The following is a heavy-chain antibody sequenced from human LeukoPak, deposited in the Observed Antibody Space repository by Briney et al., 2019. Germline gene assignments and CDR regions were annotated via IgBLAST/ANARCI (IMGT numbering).Heavy chain of an antibody. V-gene: IGHV3-30*04. Sequence: GGSLRLSCAASGFTFSSYAMHWVRQAPGKGLEWVALISYDGSDKYYADSVKGRFTISRDNSKNTLYVQMNSLRAEDTAVYYCARDGGCTGGSCYRRFDYWGQGTLVTVSS. J-gene: IGHJ4*02. D-gene: IGHD2-15*01. CDR3: ARDGGCTGGSCYRRFDY. CDR2: ISYDGSDK. CDR1: GFTFSSYA.